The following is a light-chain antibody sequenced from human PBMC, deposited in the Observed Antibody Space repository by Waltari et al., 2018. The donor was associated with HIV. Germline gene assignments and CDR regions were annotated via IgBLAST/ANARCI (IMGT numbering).Light chain of an antibody. J-gene: IGKJ3*01. CDR1: QGVSSY. CDR2: ATS. V-gene: IGKV1-12*01. CDR3: RQALSFPVT. Sequence: SQQTQSPSSLSASGGDRVRINCRANQGVSSYLDWYHQRPGDTPKLLIAATSGVQGGVTSRFRGSGSGTDFTLTIDNMQPEDCATYYCRQALSFPVTSGPGPTVD.